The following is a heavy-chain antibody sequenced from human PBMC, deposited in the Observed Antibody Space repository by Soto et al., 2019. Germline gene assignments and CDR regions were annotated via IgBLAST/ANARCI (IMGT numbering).Heavy chain of an antibody. Sequence: GGSLRLSCAASGFPFGDYAMHWVRQAPGKGLEWVSGFSWNSDKIDYADPVKGRFTIPRDNAKNSLYLQMNNLRGDDTAFYYCARATYRVVPSAIAFDYWGQGTLVTVSS. CDR3: ARATYRVVPSAIAFDY. CDR2: FSWNSDKI. J-gene: IGHJ4*02. CDR1: GFPFGDYA. V-gene: IGHV3-9*01. D-gene: IGHD2-2*02.